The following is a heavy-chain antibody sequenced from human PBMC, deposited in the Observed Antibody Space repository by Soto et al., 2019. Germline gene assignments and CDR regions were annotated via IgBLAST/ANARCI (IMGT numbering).Heavy chain of an antibody. J-gene: IGHJ4*02. CDR2: ISYDGSNK. D-gene: IGHD6-13*01. Sequence: GGSLRLSCAASGFTFSSYAMHWVRQAPGKGLEWVAVISYDGSNKYYADSVKGRFTISRDNSKNTLYLQMNSLRAEDTAVYYCARDSIAAAGTFDYWGQGTLVTVSS. CDR3: ARDSIAAAGTFDY. V-gene: IGHV3-30-3*01. CDR1: GFTFSSYA.